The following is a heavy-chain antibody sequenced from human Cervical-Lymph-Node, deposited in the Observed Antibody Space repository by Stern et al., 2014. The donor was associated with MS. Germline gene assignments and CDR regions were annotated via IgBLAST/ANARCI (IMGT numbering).Heavy chain of an antibody. J-gene: IGHJ4*02. CDR3: ARAVGGGGRE. D-gene: IGHD3-16*01. V-gene: IGHV1-46*01. Sequence: VQLVESGPEVKKPGASVMVSCKASGYTFTNYYIHWVRQAPGQGLEWMGIINPNGSVTDYAQKFQGRLTMTRATSPATVYMRLIPLTSEDTAMYDGARAVGGGGREWGQGTLVFVSS. CDR2: INPNGSVT. CDR1: GYTFTNYY.